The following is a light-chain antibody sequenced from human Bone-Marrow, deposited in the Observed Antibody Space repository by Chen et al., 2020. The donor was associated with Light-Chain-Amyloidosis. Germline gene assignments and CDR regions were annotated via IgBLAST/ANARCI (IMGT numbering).Light chain of an antibody. CDR2: DDS. CDR3: QVWDSSSDDYV. V-gene: IGLV3-21*02. Sequence: SYVLTQPPSVSVAPGQTARITCGGYNIGSESVHWYQQRPGQAPVLVVYDDSYRPSGIPERFSGSNSGDTATLTISRVEAGDEADYYCQVWDSSSDDYVFGTGTKVTVL. CDR1: NIGSES. J-gene: IGLJ1*01.